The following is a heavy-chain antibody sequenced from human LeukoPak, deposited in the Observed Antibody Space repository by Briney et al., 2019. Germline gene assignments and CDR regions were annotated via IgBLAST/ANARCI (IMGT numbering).Heavy chain of an antibody. CDR1: VDSVSSNSAA. Sequence: SQTLSLTCAISVDSVSSNSAAWNWIRQSPSRGLEWLGRTYYRSKWYNDYAVSVKSRITINPDTSKNKFSLQLNSVPTADTAVYYCARDNYYDSSGYYDYWGQGTLVTVSS. CDR2: TYYRSKWYN. D-gene: IGHD3-22*01. V-gene: IGHV6-1*01. J-gene: IGHJ4*02. CDR3: ARDNYYDSSGYYDY.